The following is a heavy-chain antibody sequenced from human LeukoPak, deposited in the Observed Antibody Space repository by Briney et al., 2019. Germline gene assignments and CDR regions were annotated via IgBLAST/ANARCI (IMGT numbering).Heavy chain of an antibody. Sequence: GGSLRLSCVASGFTFSSYSMNWFRQAPGKGLEWVSSISRTSSYIYYADSVKGRFTISRDNAKNSLYLQMNSLRAEDTAVYYCARDPGSSTSYLVDYWGQGTLVTVSS. CDR3: ARDPGSSTSYLVDY. CDR2: ISRTSSYI. CDR1: GFTFSSYS. D-gene: IGHD2-2*01. J-gene: IGHJ4*02. V-gene: IGHV3-21*01.